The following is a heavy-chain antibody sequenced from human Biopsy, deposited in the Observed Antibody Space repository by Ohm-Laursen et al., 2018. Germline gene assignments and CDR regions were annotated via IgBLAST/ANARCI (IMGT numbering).Heavy chain of an antibody. CDR2: ISGSGVTK. CDR1: GFTFGDYY. J-gene: IGHJ4*02. D-gene: IGHD3-10*01. Sequence: SLRLSCAASGFTFGDYYMCWIRQAPGKGLEWLSYISGSGVTKMYADSVKGRFTVSRDNAKNSLYLEMNNLTVEYTAVYYCAADGAGSYNENWGQGTLVSVSS. V-gene: IGHV3-11*01. CDR3: AADGAGSYNEN.